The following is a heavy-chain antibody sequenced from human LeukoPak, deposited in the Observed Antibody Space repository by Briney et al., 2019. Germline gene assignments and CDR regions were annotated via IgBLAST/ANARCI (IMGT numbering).Heavy chain of an antibody. V-gene: IGHV1-69*04. D-gene: IGHD4/OR15-4a*01. Sequence: GASVKVSCKASGGTFSSYAISWVRQAPGQGLEWMGRIIPILGIANYAQKFQGRVTITADKSTSTAYMELSSLRSEDTAVYYCARCVGGTGVLFCGMDVWGQGTTVTVSS. CDR2: IIPILGIA. CDR1: GGTFSSYA. CDR3: ARCVGGTGVLFCGMDV. J-gene: IGHJ6*02.